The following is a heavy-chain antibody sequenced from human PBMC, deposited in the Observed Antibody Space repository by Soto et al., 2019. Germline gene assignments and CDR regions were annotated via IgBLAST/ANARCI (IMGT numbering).Heavy chain of an antibody. CDR1: GYTFTSYD. Sequence: ASVKVSCKASGYTFTSYDINWVRQATGQRLEWMGWINAGSGNTEYSQKFQGRVTITRDTSASTAYMELSSLRSEDTAVYYCASTRFLEWWNWFDPSGQGTLVTVSS. CDR2: INAGSGNT. D-gene: IGHD3-3*01. V-gene: IGHV1-3*01. J-gene: IGHJ5*02. CDR3: ASTRFLEWWNWFDP.